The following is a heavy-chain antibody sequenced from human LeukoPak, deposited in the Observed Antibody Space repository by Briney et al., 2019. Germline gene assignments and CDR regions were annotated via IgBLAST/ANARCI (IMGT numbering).Heavy chain of an antibody. CDR1: GGSFSGYY. D-gene: IGHD6-13*01. CDR3: ARGVGQLALYY. Sequence: SETLSLTCAVYGGSFSGYYWSWIRQPPGKGLEWIGEINHSGSTNYNPSLKSRVTISVDTSKNQFSLKLSSVTAADTAVYYCARGVGQLALYYWGQGTLVTVSS. CDR2: INHSGST. V-gene: IGHV4-34*01. J-gene: IGHJ4*02.